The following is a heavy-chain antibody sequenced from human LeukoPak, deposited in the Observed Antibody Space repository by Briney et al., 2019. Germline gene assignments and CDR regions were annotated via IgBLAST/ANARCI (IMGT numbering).Heavy chain of an antibody. V-gene: IGHV3-64*01. CDR1: GFIFSSYA. CDR2: ISSNGGST. Sequence: GGSLRPSCAASGFIFSSYAMHWVRQAPGKGLEYVSAISSNGGSTYYANSVKGRFTISRDNSKNTLYPQMGSLRAVDMAVYYCARDKGIKWLRLDYWGQGTLVTVSS. CDR3: ARDKGIKWLRLDY. J-gene: IGHJ4*02. D-gene: IGHD5-12*01.